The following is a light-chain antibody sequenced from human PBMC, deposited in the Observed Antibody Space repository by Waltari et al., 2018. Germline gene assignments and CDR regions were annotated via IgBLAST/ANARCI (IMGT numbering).Light chain of an antibody. CDR3: QQTNSFPRT. V-gene: IGKV3-11*01. CDR2: DAS. CDR1: QSVSSY. Sequence: EIVLTQSPATLSLSPGERATLSCRASQSVSSYLAWYQQKPGQAPRLLIYDASNRATGIPARFSGSGSGTDFTLTISSLQPEDFATYYCQQTNSFPRTFGGGTKVEI. J-gene: IGKJ4*01.